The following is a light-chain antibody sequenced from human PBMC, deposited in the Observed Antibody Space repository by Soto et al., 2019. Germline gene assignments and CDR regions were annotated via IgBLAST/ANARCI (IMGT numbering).Light chain of an antibody. CDR1: QSVFNH. CDR3: HQSSSTPLT. V-gene: IGKV1-39*01. J-gene: IGKJ4*01. Sequence: DVQMTQSPSSLSASVGDSVTITCRASQSVFNHLSWFQQRPGKGPKLLIYDATSLHAGVPSRFSGSGYGTDFTLTISTVQPEDSAIYYCHQSSSTPLTFCGGTRVELK. CDR2: DAT.